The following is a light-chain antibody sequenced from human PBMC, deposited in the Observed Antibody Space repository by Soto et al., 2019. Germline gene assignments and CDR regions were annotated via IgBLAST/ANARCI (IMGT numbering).Light chain of an antibody. CDR1: SSDVGGYNY. CDR3: CSYAGIYTYV. CDR2: GVS. V-gene: IGLV2-11*01. J-gene: IGLJ1*01. Sequence: QSALTQPRSVSGSPGQSVTISCTGTSSDVGGYNYVSWYQQHPGKAPKLIIYGVSKRLSGVPDRFSGSRSGNTASLTISGLQAEDEADYYCCSYAGIYTYVFGTGTKLTVL.